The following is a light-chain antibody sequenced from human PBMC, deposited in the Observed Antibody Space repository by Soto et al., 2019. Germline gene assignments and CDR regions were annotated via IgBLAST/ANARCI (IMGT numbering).Light chain of an antibody. CDR1: SSDVGNYNL. CDR2: EDT. V-gene: IGLV2-23*01. Sequence: QSVLTQPASVSGSPGQSITISCTGTSSDVGNYNLVSWYQQHPGKAPKLIIYEDTKRPSGVSNRFSGSKSGNTASLTISGLQAEDEADYYCCSYADSSTYVFRTATKDTVL. J-gene: IGLJ1*01. CDR3: CSYADSSTYV.